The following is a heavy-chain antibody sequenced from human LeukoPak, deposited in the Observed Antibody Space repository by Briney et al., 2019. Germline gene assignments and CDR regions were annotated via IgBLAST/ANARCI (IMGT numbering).Heavy chain of an antibody. CDR3: ARGYCSSTSCYRSSYYYMDV. J-gene: IGHJ6*03. V-gene: IGHV5-51*01. Sequence: GESLKISCKGSGYSFTSYWIGRVRQMPGKGLEWMGIIYPGDSDTRYSPSFQGQVTISADKSISTAYLQWSSLKASDTAMYYCARGYCSSTSCYRSSYYYMDVWGKGTTVTVSS. CDR2: IYPGDSDT. D-gene: IGHD2-2*02. CDR1: GYSFTSYW.